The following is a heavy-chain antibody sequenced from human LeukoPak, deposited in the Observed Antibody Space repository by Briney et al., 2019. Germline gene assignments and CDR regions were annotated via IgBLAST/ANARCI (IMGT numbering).Heavy chain of an antibody. D-gene: IGHD3-9*01. CDR3: ATVGGYDILTGLTVPPFDY. CDR2: ISGSGGST. CDR1: GFTFSSYA. V-gene: IGHV3-23*01. J-gene: IGHJ4*02. Sequence: GGSLRLSCAASGFTFSSYAMSWARQAPGKGLEWVSAISGSGGSTYYADSVKGRFTISRDNSKNTLYLQMNSLRAEDTAVYYCATVGGYDILTGLTVPPFDYWGQGTLVTVSS.